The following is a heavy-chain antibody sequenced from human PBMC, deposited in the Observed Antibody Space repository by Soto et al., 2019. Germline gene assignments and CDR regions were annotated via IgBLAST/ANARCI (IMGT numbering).Heavy chain of an antibody. D-gene: IGHD3-3*01. CDR1: GCTIDSYD. CDR3: ARGQRFSDWFDP. Sequence: HSETKPLRCPVSGCTIDSYDWTWIRQPAGKGLEWIGRIYSSGSTKYNPSLQSRVTMSLDTSKNQFSLRLTSVTAADTAVYYCARGQRFSDWFDPWGQGNGVTVSA. V-gene: IGHV4-4*07. CDR2: IYSSGST. J-gene: IGHJ5*02.